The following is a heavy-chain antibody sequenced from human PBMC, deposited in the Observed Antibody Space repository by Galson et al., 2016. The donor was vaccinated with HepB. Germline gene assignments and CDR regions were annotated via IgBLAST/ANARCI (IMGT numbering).Heavy chain of an antibody. CDR1: GGSISSSSYY. Sequence: SETLSLTCTVSGGSISSSSYYWGWIRQPPGKGLEWIGSIYYSGSTYYNPSLQSRVTISVDTSKNQFSLKMSSVTAADTAVYYCARRFRYTYGPPHGTDVWGQGTTVTVSS. CDR2: IYYSGST. J-gene: IGHJ6*02. CDR3: ARRFRYTYGPPHGTDV. D-gene: IGHD5-18*01. V-gene: IGHV4-39*01.